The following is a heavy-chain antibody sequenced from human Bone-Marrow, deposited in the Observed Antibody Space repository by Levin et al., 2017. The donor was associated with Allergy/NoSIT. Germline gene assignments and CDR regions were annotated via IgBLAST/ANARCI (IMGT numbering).Heavy chain of an antibody. Sequence: PGGSLRLSCAASGFTFSSYAIHWVRQAPGKGLEWVTFISYEGSSKFYADSVKGRFTISRDNSKNTLYLQMNSLRPEDTAIYYCAKEITAAGEDFYYHGMDVWGRGTTVTVSS. CDR1: GFTFSSYA. CDR3: AKEITAAGEDFYYHGMDV. J-gene: IGHJ6*02. CDR2: ISYEGSSK. V-gene: IGHV3-30*04. D-gene: IGHD6-13*01.